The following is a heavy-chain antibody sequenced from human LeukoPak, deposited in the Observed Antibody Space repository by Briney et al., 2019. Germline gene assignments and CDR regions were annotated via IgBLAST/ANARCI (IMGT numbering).Heavy chain of an antibody. CDR3: ARDQEGFDY. CDR1: GYTFTSNY. CDR2: IYPRDGST. Sequence: ASVKVSCKAPGYTFTSNYIHWVRQAPGQGLEWMGMIYPRDGSTSYAQKFQGRVTVTRDTSTSTVHMELSGLRSEDTAVYYCARDQEGFDYWGQGTLVTVSS. V-gene: IGHV1-46*01. J-gene: IGHJ4*02.